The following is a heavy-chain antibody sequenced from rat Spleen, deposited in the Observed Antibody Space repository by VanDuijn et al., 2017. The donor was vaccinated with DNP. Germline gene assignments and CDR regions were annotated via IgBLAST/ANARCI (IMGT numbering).Heavy chain of an antibody. CDR2: ISYDGGNT. CDR1: GFTFSICD. D-gene: IGHD1-12*02. CDR3: ARPDYYDGSYPHY. Sequence: EVQLVESGGGLVQPGGSLKLSCAASGFTFSICDMVWVRQAPTKGLEWVAYISYDGGNTYYGDSVKGRFTISRDNAESTLYLQMNSLRSEDMATYFCARPDYYDGSYPHYWGQGVMVTVSS. V-gene: IGHV5-22*01. J-gene: IGHJ2*01.